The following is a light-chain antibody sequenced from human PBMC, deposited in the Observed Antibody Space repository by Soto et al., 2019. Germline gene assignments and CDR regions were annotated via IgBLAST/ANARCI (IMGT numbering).Light chain of an antibody. V-gene: IGKV3-20*01. CDR3: KQYGSSPGT. CDR1: QSVSSSY. CDR2: GAS. J-gene: IGKJ1*01. Sequence: EIVLTQSPGTLSLSPGERATLSCRASQSVSSSYLGRYQQKPGQAPRLLIYGASSRATGIPDSFSGSRSGTDFTLTISRLEPEDFAVYYCKQYGSSPGTFGQGTKVEIK.